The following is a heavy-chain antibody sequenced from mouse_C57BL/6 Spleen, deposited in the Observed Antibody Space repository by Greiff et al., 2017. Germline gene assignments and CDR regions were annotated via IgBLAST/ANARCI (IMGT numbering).Heavy chain of an antibody. J-gene: IGHJ2*01. Sequence: VMLVESGPGLVAPSQSLSITCTVSGFSLTSYAISWVRQPPGKGLEWLGVIWTGGGTNYNSALKSRLGISKDNSKSQVFLKMNSLQTDDTARYYCARYGNYPLYYFDYWGQGTTLTVSS. CDR1: GFSLTSYA. CDR2: IWTGGGT. V-gene: IGHV2-9-1*01. D-gene: IGHD2-1*01. CDR3: ARYGNYPLYYFDY.